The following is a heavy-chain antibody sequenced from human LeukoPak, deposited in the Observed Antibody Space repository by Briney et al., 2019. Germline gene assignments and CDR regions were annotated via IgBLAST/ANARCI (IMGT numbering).Heavy chain of an antibody. J-gene: IGHJ4*02. CDR1: GYTFTSYD. CDR2: MNPNSGNT. CDR3: AADTQKTVVPPTDH. Sequence: GASVKVSCKASGYTFTSYDINWVRQATGQGLEWMGWMNPNSGNTGYAQKFQGRVTITRNTSISTAYMGLTNLRSDDTAVYYCAADTQKTVVPPTDHWGQGTLVTVSS. D-gene: IGHD4-23*01. V-gene: IGHV1-8*03.